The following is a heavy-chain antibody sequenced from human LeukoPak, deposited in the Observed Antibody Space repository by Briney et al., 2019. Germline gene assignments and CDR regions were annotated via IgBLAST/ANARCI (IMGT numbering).Heavy chain of an antibody. J-gene: IGHJ6*02. CDR3: ARELSARAHYDGMDV. CDR2: IWYNGSNK. D-gene: IGHD6-6*01. V-gene: IGHV3-33*01. Sequence: PVGSLRLSCAASGFTFSSYGMHWVRQAPGKGLEWEAVIWYNGSNKYYADSVKGRFTISRDNSKNTLYLQMNSLRAEDTAVYYCARELSARAHYDGMDVWGQGTTVTVSS. CDR1: GFTFSSYG.